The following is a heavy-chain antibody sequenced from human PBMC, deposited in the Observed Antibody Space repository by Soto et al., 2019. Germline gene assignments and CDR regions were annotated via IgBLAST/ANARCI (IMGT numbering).Heavy chain of an antibody. Sequence: SETLSLTCAVHGGSFSGYYWSWIRQPPGKGLEWIGEINHSGSTNYNPSLKSRVTISVDTSKNQFSLKLSSVTAADTAVYYCARRYIVVVPAAIKDGNWFDPWGQGTLVTVSS. D-gene: IGHD2-2*02. J-gene: IGHJ5*02. V-gene: IGHV4-34*01. CDR2: INHSGST. CDR1: GGSFSGYY. CDR3: ARRYIVVVPAAIKDGNWFDP.